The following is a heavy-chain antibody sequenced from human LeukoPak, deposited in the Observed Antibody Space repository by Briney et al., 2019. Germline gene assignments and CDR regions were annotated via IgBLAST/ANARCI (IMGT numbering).Heavy chain of an antibody. J-gene: IGHJ4*02. CDR1: GYTFTNYY. D-gene: IGHD6-13*01. Sequence: GASVKVSCKASGYTFTNYYIHWVRQAPGQGLEWMGISNPGDGSTTYAQKFQARVTMTRDTSTSTVYMDLSSLKSEGTAVYYCASPAGYSKNFDYWGQGTLVTVSS. CDR3: ASPAGYSKNFDY. CDR2: SNPGDGST. V-gene: IGHV1-46*01.